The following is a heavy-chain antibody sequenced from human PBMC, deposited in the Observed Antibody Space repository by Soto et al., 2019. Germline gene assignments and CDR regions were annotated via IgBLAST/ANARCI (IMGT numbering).Heavy chain of an antibody. Sequence: SETMSLTCAVSGGSISSGDYYWSWIRQPPGKGLEWIGYIYYSGSTYYNPSLKSRVTISVDTSKNQFSLKLSSVTAADTAVYYCARERPDGSRLDPWGQGTLVTVSS. D-gene: IGHD6-13*01. J-gene: IGHJ5*02. CDR3: ARERPDGSRLDP. CDR2: IYYSGST. V-gene: IGHV4-30-4*01. CDR1: GGSISSGDYY.